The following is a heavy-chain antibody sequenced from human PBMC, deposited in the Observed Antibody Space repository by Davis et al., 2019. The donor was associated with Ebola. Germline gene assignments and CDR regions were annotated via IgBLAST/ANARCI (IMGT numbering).Heavy chain of an antibody. CDR3: TGSDGDYDY. Sequence: SETLSLTCTVSGGSISSYYWSWIRQPSGKGLEWIGYIYYSGSTNYNPSLKSRVTISVDTSKNQFSLKLSSVTAADTAVYYCTGSDGDYDYWGQGTLVTVSS. D-gene: IGHD4-17*01. J-gene: IGHJ4*02. V-gene: IGHV4-59*01. CDR2: IYYSGST. CDR1: GGSISSYY.